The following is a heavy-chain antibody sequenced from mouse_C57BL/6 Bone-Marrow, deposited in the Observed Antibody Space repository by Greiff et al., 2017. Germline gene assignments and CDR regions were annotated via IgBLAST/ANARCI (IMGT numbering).Heavy chain of an antibody. CDR1: GYTFTSYW. CDR2: IDPSDSYT. Sequence: QVQLQQPGAELVKPGASVKLSCKASGYTFTSYWMQWVKQRPGQGLEWIGEIDPSDSYTNYNQKFKGKATLTVDTSSSTAYMQLSSLTSEDSAVYYCARSPFTTVVGGFDYWGQGTTLTVSS. J-gene: IGHJ2*01. CDR3: ARSPFTTVVGGFDY. V-gene: IGHV1-50*01. D-gene: IGHD1-1*01.